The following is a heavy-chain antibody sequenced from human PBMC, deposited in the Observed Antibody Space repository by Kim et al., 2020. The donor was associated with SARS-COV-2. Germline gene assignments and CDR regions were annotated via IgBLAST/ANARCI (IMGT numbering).Heavy chain of an antibody. D-gene: IGHD5-18*01. CDR2: IYYSGST. V-gene: IGHV4-59*08. CDR3: ARRGVEMATAGSFDY. CDR1: GGSISSYY. Sequence: SETLSLTCTVSGGSISSYYWSWIRQPPGKGLEWIGYIYYSGSTNYNPSLKSRVTISVDTSKNQFSLKLSSVTAADTAVYYCARRGVEMATAGSFDYWGQGTLVTVSS. J-gene: IGHJ4*02.